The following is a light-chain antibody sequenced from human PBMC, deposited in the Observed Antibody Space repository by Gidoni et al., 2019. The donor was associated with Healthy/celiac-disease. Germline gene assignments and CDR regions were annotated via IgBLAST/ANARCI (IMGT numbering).Light chain of an antibody. CDR1: QSISSW. V-gene: IGKV1-5*03. CDR2: KAS. Sequence: DIQMTQSPSTLSASVGDRVTITCRASQSISSWLAWYQQKPGKAPKLLIYKASSLESGVPSRFSGSGSGTEFTLTISSLQPDDFATDYCQQYNSYPWTFXQXTKVEIK. CDR3: QQYNSYPWT. J-gene: IGKJ1*01.